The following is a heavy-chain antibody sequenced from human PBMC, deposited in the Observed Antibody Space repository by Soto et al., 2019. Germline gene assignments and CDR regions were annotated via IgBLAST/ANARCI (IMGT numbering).Heavy chain of an antibody. CDR3: ARVSGPWQQPPGLFDY. CDR2: IYYSGST. V-gene: IGHV4-59*01. D-gene: IGHD6-13*01. Sequence: SETLSLTCTVSGGSISSYYWSWIRQPPGKGLEWIGYIYYSGSTNYNPSLKSRVTISVDTSKNQFSLKLSSVTAADTAVYYCARVSGPWQQPPGLFDYWGQGTLVTVSS. CDR1: GGSISSYY. J-gene: IGHJ4*02.